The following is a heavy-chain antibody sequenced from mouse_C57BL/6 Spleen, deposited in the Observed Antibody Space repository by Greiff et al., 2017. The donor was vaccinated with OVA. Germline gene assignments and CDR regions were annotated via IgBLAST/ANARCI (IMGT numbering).Heavy chain of an antibody. D-gene: IGHD1-1*01. CDR1: GYTFTSYW. Sequence: QVQLQQPGAELVKPGASVKMSCKASGYTFTSYWITWVQQTPGQGLEWIGDIYPGSGSTNYNEKFKSKATLTVDTSSSKAYMQLSRLTSEDSAVYYCARLLRWEYAMDYWGQGTSVTVSS. CDR3: ARLLRWEYAMDY. CDR2: IYPGSGST. J-gene: IGHJ4*01. V-gene: IGHV1-55*01.